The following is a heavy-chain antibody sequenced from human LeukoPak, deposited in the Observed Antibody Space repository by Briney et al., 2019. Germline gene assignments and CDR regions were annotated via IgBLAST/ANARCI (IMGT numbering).Heavy chain of an antibody. D-gene: IGHD6-13*01. CDR3: ARDRFEYSSSWHYFDY. V-gene: IGHV1-18*01. Sequence: ASVKVSCKASGGTFSSYAISWVRQAPGQGLEWMGWISAYNGNTNYAQKLQGRVTMATDTSTSTAYMELRSLRSDDTAVYYCARDRFEYSSSWHYFDYWGQGTLVTVSS. J-gene: IGHJ4*02. CDR1: GGTFSSYA. CDR2: ISAYNGNT.